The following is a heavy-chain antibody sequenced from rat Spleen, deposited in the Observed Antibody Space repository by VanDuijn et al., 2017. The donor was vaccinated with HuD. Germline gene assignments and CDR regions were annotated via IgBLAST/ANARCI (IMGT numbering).Heavy chain of an antibody. V-gene: IGHV5-29*01. CDR1: GFTFTNYY. CDR2: INYDGPNT. CDR3: ARQNWPYYFDY. D-gene: IGHD5-1*01. J-gene: IGHJ2*01. Sequence: EVQLVESGGDLVQPGRSLKLSCAASGFTFTNYYMAWVRQAPTKGLEWVATINYDGPNTYYRDSVKGRFTISRDNAKSTLYLQMDSLRSEDTATYYCARQNWPYYFDYWGQGVMLTVSS.